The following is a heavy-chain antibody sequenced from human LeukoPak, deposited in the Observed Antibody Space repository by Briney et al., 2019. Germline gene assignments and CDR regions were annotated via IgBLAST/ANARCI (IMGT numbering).Heavy chain of an antibody. CDR1: GYTSTSYA. CDR3: ARPPGGSKDYYFDY. Sequence: ASLYYSCKASGYTSTSYAMDWMRQAPGQRLEWMGWINAGNGNTKYSQKFQGRVTITRDTSASTAYMELSSLRSEDTAVYYCARPPGGSKDYYFDYWGQGTLVTVSS. CDR2: INAGNGNT. V-gene: IGHV1-3*01. D-gene: IGHD3-16*01. J-gene: IGHJ4*02.